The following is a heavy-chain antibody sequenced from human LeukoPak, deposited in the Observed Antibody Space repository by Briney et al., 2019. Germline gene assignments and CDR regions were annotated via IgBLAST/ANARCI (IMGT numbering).Heavy chain of an antibody. CDR3: AKWGDYDILTGYYVSDF. CDR2: ITGSGDTT. D-gene: IGHD3-9*01. Sequence: PGASLRLSCAASAFIFRNYAMSWVRQAPGKGLEWASAITGSGDTTYYADSVKGRFTISRDNSKNTLYVEMNTLRAEDTAVYYCAKWGDYDILTGYYVSDFWGQGALVTVSS. CDR1: AFIFRNYA. V-gene: IGHV3-23*01. J-gene: IGHJ4*02.